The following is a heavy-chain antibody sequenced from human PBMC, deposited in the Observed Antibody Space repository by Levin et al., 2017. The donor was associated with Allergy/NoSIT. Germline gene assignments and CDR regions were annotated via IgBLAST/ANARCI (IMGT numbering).Heavy chain of an antibody. D-gene: IGHD5-24*01. V-gene: IGHV3-11*01. CDR3: VRDGYTKENAFDL. J-gene: IGHJ3*01. CDR2: ISKTGNTI. Sequence: GESLKISCAASGFSHSDYYMSWIRQSPGKGLEWISYISKTGNTIYYGDSVKGRFTVSRDNAKNSLYLQMDSLRVEDTAIYYCVRDGYTKENAFDLWGQGTMVIVSS. CDR1: GFSHSDYY.